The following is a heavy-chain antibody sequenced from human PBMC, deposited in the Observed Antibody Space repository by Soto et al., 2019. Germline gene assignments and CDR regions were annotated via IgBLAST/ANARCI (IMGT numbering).Heavy chain of an antibody. CDR2: VYTHGST. CDR3: ARDSLGITAAGHY. J-gene: IGHJ4*02. Sequence: SETLSLTCIVSGASISGYYWSWIRQPAGKGLEWIGRVYTHGSTSYNPSLKSRVTMSLDTSKNRFSLRLSSVTAADTAVYYCARDSLGITAAGHYWGQGTLVTVSS. CDR1: GASISGYY. V-gene: IGHV4-4*07. D-gene: IGHD3-16*01.